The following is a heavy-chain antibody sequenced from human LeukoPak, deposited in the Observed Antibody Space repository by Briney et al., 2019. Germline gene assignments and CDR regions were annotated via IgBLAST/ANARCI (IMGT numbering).Heavy chain of an antibody. CDR3: ATERPSVRGVIHDAFDI. CDR1: GFTFDDYG. CDR2: IYYSGST. J-gene: IGHJ3*02. Sequence: PGGSLRLSCAASGFTFDDYGMSWIRQTPGKGLEWIGYIYYSGSTNYNPSLKSRVTISVDTSKNQFSLKLTSVTAADTAVYYCATERPSVRGVIHDAFDIWGQGTMVIVSS. D-gene: IGHD3-10*01. V-gene: IGHV4-59*01.